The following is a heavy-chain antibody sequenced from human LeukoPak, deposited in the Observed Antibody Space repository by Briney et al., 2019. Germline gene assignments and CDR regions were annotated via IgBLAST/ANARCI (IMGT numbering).Heavy chain of an antibody. J-gene: IGHJ4*02. CDR2: ILWNSGSS. Sequence: GGSLRLSCAASGFTFDDYAIHWVRQAPGKGLEWVSGILWNSGSSGYADSVKGRFTISRDNAKNSLYLQMDSLRADDTALYYCAKCRDGYIEPFDYWGQGTLVTVSS. D-gene: IGHD5-24*01. CDR3: AKCRDGYIEPFDY. V-gene: IGHV3-9*01. CDR1: GFTFDDYA.